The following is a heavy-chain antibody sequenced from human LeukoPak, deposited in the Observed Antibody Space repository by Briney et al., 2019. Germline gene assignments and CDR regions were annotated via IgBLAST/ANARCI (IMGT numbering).Heavy chain of an antibody. CDR1: GFTFSSYA. Sequence: GGSLRLSCAASGFTFSSYAMHWVRQAPGKGLEWVAVISYDGSNKYYADPVKGRFTISRDNSKNTLYLQMNSLRAEDTAVYYCAREGGSGNDAFDIWGQGTMVTVSS. CDR3: AREGGSGNDAFDI. CDR2: ISYDGSNK. V-gene: IGHV3-30*04. J-gene: IGHJ3*02. D-gene: IGHD3-10*01.